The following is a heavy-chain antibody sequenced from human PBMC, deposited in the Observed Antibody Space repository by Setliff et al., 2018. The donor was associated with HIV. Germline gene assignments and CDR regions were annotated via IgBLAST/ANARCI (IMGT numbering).Heavy chain of an antibody. CDR1: GDSISSYY. CDR2: LYHSGST. J-gene: IGHJ6*03. V-gene: IGHV4-4*08. Sequence: ETLSLTCTVSGDSISSYYWSWIRQPPGKGLECIGHLYHSGSTHYSPSLKSRVTMSVATSKNQFSLKVSSVTAADTAVYYCARRRPPPSGSYSKYYMDVWGKGTTVTVSS. CDR3: ARRRPPPSGSYSKYYMDV. D-gene: IGHD1-26*01.